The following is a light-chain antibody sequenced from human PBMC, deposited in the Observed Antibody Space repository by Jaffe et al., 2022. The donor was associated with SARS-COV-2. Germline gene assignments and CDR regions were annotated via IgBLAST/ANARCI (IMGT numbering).Light chain of an antibody. CDR1: QSVSSY. CDR2: GAS. CDR3: QQYGSSPRT. V-gene: IGKV3-20*01. J-gene: IGKJ2*01. Sequence: EIVLTQSPGTLSLSPGERATLSCRASQSVSSYLAWYQQKPGQAPRLLIYGASRRATGIPDRFSGSGSGTDFTLTISRLEPEDFAVYYCQQYGSSPRTFGQGTKLEIK.